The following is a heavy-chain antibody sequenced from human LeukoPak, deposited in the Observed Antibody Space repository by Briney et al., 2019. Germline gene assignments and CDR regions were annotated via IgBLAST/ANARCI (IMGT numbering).Heavy chain of an antibody. V-gene: IGHV4-30-4*01. Sequence: SETLSLTCTVSGGSISSGDYYWSWIRQPPGKGLEWIGYIYYSGSTYYNPSLKSRVTISVDTSKNQFSLKLSSVTAADTAVYYCARRQDLGYCSSTSCYYGMDVWGQGTTVTVSS. CDR3: ARRQDLGYCSSTSCYYGMDV. CDR1: GGSISSGDYY. D-gene: IGHD2-2*01. CDR2: IYYSGST. J-gene: IGHJ6*02.